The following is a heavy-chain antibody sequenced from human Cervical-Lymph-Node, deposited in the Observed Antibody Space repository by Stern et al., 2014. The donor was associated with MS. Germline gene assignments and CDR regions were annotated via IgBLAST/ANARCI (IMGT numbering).Heavy chain of an antibody. V-gene: IGHV5-51*03. J-gene: IGHJ5*02. CDR1: GYSFTSYW. D-gene: IGHD6-13*01. CDR2: IYPDDSYP. CDR3: ARGAVAGYMWFDP. Sequence: EMQLVESGAEVKKPGESLKISCEGSGYSFTSYWIAWVRQMPGQGLEWMGIIYPDDSYPRYGPAFQGQVTISADKSIATAYLQWSSLKASDTAIYYCARGAVAGYMWFDPWGQGTLVTVSS.